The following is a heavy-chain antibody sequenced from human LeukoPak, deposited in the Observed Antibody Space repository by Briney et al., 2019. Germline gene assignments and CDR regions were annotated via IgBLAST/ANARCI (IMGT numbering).Heavy chain of an antibody. V-gene: IGHV3-53*01. Sequence: PGGSLRLSCAASGFTVSSNYMSWVRQAPGKGLEWVSVIYSGGNTYYADSVKGRFTISRDNSKNTLYLQMNSLRVENTAVYYYARDQDWNPYWGQGTLVTVSS. D-gene: IGHD1-1*01. CDR1: GFTVSSNY. CDR2: IYSGGNT. CDR3: ARDQDWNPY. J-gene: IGHJ4*02.